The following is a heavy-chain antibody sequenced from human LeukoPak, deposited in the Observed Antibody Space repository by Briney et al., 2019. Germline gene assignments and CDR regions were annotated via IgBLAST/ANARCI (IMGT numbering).Heavy chain of an antibody. V-gene: IGHV3-33*01. CDR3: ARDPTSPVTGSFDY. Sequence: GGSLRLSCAASGFTFSSYGMHWVRQAPGKGLEWVAVIWYDGSNKYYADSVKGRFTISRDNSKNTLYLQMNSLRAEDTAAYYCARDPTSPVTGSFDYWGQGTLVTVSS. D-gene: IGHD1-20*01. CDR2: IWYDGSNK. CDR1: GFTFSSYG. J-gene: IGHJ4*02.